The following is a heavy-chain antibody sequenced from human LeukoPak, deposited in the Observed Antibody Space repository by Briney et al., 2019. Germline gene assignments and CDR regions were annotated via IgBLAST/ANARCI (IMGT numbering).Heavy chain of an antibody. V-gene: IGHV3-23*01. CDR3: AKDLTPVTPRGVDV. CDR1: GFTFTRFA. CDR2: ISDTAGST. D-gene: IGHD4-23*01. J-gene: IGHJ6*02. Sequence: GGSLRLSCAASGFTFTRFAMTWVRQAPGKGLEWVSTISDTAGSTYYADSGKGRFTISRDNAKKTLYLQMNSLRAEDTAIYYCAKDLTPVTPRGVDVWGQGTSVTVSS.